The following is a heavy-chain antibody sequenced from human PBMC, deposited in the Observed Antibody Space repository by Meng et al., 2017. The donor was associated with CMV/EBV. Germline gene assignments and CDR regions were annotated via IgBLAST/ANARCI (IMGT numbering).Heavy chain of an antibody. V-gene: IGHV1-18*01. CDR3: AGDAVVPADAPFHY. D-gene: IGHD2-2*01. J-gene: IGHJ4*02. CDR1: GYTIPSDG. Sequence: HVQLGQSGGEVQKPCASVKVSFKVPGYTIPSDGISGLRQAPEQGLEWMGRISAYNGNTNYAQKLQSRVTITTATSTSTDYMELRSLRSDATAVYYCAGDAVVPADAPFHYWGQGTLVTVSS. CDR2: ISAYNGNT.